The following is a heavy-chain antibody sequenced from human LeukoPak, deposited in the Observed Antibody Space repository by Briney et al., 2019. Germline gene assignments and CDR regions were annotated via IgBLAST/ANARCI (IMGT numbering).Heavy chain of an antibody. D-gene: IGHD3-22*01. J-gene: IGHJ3*02. V-gene: IGHV1-46*01. CDR2: INPSGGST. CDR1: GGTFTSYY. CDR3: ARDPDYYDSSGYVDAFDI. Sequence: ASVKVSCKASGGTFTSYYMHWVRQAPGQGLEWVGIINPSGGSTSYAQKFQGRVTMTSDTSTSTVYMELSSLRSEDTAVYYFARDPDYYDSSGYVDAFDIWGQGTMVTVSS.